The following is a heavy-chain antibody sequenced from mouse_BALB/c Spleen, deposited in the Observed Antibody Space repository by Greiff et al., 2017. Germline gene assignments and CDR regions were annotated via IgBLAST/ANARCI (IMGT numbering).Heavy chain of an antibody. D-gene: IGHD6-1*01. CDR1: GFNIKDTY. J-gene: IGHJ2*01. CDR2: IDPANGNT. V-gene: IGHV14-3*02. CDR3: AQGGALYYFDY. Sequence: VHVKQSGAELVKPGASVKLSCTASGFNIKDTYMHWVKQRPEQGLEWIGRIDPANGNTKYDPKFQGKATITADTSSNTAYLQLSSLTSEDTAVYYCAQGGALYYFDYWGQGTTLTVSS.